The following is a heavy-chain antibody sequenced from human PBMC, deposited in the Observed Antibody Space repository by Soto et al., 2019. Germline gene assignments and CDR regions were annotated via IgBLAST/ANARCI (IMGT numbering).Heavy chain of an antibody. V-gene: IGHV4-31*03. CDR2: IYYSGST. CDR3: ARDGQYYYEQNDAFDI. CDR1: SCTIRNCCYN. J-gene: IGHJ3*02. Sequence: SDTLSRTFIPSSCTIRNCCYNRRWSHQHPGKGLEWIWYIYYSGSTYYNPSLKSRVTISVDTSKNQFSLKLSSVTAADTAVYYCARDGQYYYEQNDAFDIWGQGTMVT. D-gene: IGHD3-22*01.